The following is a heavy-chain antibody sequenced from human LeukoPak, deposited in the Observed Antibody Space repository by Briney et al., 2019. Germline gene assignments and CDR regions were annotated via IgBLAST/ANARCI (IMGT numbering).Heavy chain of an antibody. Sequence: ASVTVSCKASGYHFTGYHVHWVRQAPGQGLEWMGRISTDSGDADIAQKFQGRVTMIRDTSISTAYMELSRLTSDDSAVYYCAGLGSTVKGRIDHWGQGTSVTVSS. CDR3: AGLGSTVKGRIDH. CDR1: GYHFTGYH. CDR2: ISTDSGDA. V-gene: IGHV1-2*02. D-gene: IGHD5/OR15-5a*01. J-gene: IGHJ5*02.